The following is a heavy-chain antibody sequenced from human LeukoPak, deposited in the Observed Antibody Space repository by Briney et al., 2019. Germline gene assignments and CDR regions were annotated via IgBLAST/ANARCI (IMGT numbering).Heavy chain of an antibody. V-gene: IGHV3-23*01. CDR1: GFTFSSYD. CDR2: ISGSGART. J-gene: IGHJ3*02. CDR3: AKMVRGIMTAFDI. D-gene: IGHD3-10*01. Sequence: GGSLRLSCAPSGFTFSSYDMSWVRQAPGKGLEWVSTISGSGARTYHADSVRGRLTISRDNSKNTLYLQMNSLRAGDTAVYFCAKMVRGIMTAFDIWGQGTMVTVSS.